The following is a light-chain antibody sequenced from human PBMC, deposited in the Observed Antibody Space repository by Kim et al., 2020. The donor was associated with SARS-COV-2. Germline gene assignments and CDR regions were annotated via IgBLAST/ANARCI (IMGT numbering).Light chain of an antibody. Sequence: QSALTQPPSASGSPGQSVSISCTGTSSDVGGYNYVSWYQQHPGKAPKLIIYEVAKRPSGVPDRFAGSKSGNTASLTVSGLQAEDEADYYCSSYAGSNNNVVFGGGTQLTVL. V-gene: IGLV2-8*01. CDR2: EVA. CDR3: SSYAGSNNNVV. CDR1: SSDVGGYNY. J-gene: IGLJ2*01.